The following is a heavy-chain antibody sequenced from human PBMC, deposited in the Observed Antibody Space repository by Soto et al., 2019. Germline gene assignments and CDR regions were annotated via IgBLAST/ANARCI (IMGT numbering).Heavy chain of an antibody. CDR3: AKARPAGMAPFDY. J-gene: IGHJ4*02. Sequence: PWGSLRLSCAASGFTFSSYGMHWVRPAPGKGLEWVAVISYVGSNKYYADSVKGRFTISRDNSKNTLYLQMNSLRAEDTAVYYCAKARPAGMAPFDYWGQGTLVTVSS. CDR2: ISYVGSNK. D-gene: IGHD2-2*01. V-gene: IGHV3-30*18. CDR1: GFTFSSYG.